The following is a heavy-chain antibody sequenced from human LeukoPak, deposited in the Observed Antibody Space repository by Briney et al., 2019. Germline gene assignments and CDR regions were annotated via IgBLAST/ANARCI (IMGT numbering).Heavy chain of an antibody. V-gene: IGHV1-46*01. CDR2: INPSGDST. D-gene: IGHD4-17*01. CDR1: GYTFTSYY. Sequence: ASVKVSCKASGYTFTSYYMHWVRQAPGQGLEWMGIINPSGDSTSYAQKFQGRVTMTRNTSISTAYMELSSLRSEDTAVYYCARGFPRSYGDYDYWGQGTLVTVSS. J-gene: IGHJ4*02. CDR3: ARGFPRSYGDYDY.